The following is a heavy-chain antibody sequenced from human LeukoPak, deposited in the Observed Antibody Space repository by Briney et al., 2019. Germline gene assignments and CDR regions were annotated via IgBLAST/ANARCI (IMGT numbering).Heavy chain of an antibody. CDR3: ARDARYYDILTGYPLFGY. CDR2: IPYDGSNK. J-gene: IGHJ4*02. V-gene: IGHV3-30-3*01. CDR1: GITFSSYA. D-gene: IGHD3-9*01. Sequence: GGSLRLSCAASGITFSSYAMHWVRQAPGKGLEWVAVIPYDGSNKYYADSVKGRFTISRDNSKNTLYLQMNSLRAEDTAVYFCARDARYYDILTGYPLFGYWGQGTLVTVSS.